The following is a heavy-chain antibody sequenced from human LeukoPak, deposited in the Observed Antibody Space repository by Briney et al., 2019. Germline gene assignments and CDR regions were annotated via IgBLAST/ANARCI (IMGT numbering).Heavy chain of an antibody. CDR3: AXXRGYSGNVHGPIDY. J-gene: IGHJ4*02. Sequence: GESLKISCKGSXYSXTXYWIGXXXXXPGKGLEWMGIIYPGDSDTRYSPSXQGQVTISADKSISTAYLQWSSLKASDTAMYYCAXXRGYSGNVHGPIDYWGQGTLVTVSS. D-gene: IGHD5-12*01. CDR2: IYPGDSDT. V-gene: IGHV5-51*01. CDR1: XYSXTXYW.